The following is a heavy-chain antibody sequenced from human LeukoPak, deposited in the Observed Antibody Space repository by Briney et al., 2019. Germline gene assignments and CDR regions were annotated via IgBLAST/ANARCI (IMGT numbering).Heavy chain of an antibody. J-gene: IGHJ5*02. Sequence: ASVKVSCKASGFSLTDYYIHWVRQAPGQGLEWMGWLNPKNGGTNYVQKFQGRVTMTSDTSISTAYMELSRLRSDDTAVYYCARTYSYSSPDLDPWGQGTAVTVS. CDR3: ARTYSYSSPDLDP. V-gene: IGHV1-2*02. CDR1: GFSLTDYY. CDR2: LNPKNGGT. D-gene: IGHD3-22*01.